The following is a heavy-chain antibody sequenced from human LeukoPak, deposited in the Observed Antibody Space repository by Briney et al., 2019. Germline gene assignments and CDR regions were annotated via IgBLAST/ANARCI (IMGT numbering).Heavy chain of an antibody. Sequence: AGGSLRLSCAASGFTFSSYGMHWVRQAPGKGLEWVAVIWYDGRNKNYADSVKGRFTISRDNSKNTLYLQMNSLRAEDTAVYYCAREFCGGDCYSFYFDYWGQGTLVTVSS. J-gene: IGHJ4*02. CDR3: AREFCGGDCYSFYFDY. CDR1: GFTFSSYG. CDR2: IWYDGRNK. D-gene: IGHD2-21*02. V-gene: IGHV3-33*01.